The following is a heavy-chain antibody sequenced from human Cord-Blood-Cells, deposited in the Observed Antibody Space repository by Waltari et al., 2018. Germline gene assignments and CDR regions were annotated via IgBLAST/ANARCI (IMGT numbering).Heavy chain of an antibody. CDR2: IRSKAYGGTT. CDR1: GFTFGDYA. CDR3: TTTVTDAFDI. J-gene: IGHJ3*02. Sequence: VQPGRSLRLSCTASGFTFGDYAMSWFRQAPGKGLEWVGFIRSKAYGGTTEYAASVKGRFTISRDDSKSIAYLQMNRLKTEDTAVYYCTTTVTDAFDIWGQGTMVTVSS. V-gene: IGHV3-49*03. D-gene: IGHD4-4*01.